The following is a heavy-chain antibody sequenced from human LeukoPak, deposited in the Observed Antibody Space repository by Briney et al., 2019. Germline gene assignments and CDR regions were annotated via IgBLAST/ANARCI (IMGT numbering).Heavy chain of an antibody. D-gene: IGHD3-22*01. CDR2: IYYSGST. J-gene: IGHJ4*02. Sequence: ASETLSLTCTVSGGSISSYYWSWIWQPPGKGLEWIGYIYYSGSTNYNPSLKSRVTISVDTSKNQFSLKLSSVTAADTAVYYCARDGGGYYSSYSDYWGQGTLVTVSS. CDR3: ARDGGGYYSSYSDY. V-gene: IGHV4-59*01. CDR1: GGSISSYY.